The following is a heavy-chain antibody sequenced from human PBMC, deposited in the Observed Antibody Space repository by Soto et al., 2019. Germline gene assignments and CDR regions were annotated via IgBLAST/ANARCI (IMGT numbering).Heavy chain of an antibody. D-gene: IGHD1-26*01. CDR1: GGSISSYY. Sequence: QVQLQESGPGLVKPSETLSLTCTVSGGSISSYYWSWIRQPPGKGLEWIGYIYYSGSTNYNPSLKSRVTISVDTSKNQFSLKLSSVTAADTAVYYCARRVGAMMWYFDYWGQGTLVTVSS. CDR3: ARRVGAMMWYFDY. CDR2: IYYSGST. J-gene: IGHJ4*02. V-gene: IGHV4-59*08.